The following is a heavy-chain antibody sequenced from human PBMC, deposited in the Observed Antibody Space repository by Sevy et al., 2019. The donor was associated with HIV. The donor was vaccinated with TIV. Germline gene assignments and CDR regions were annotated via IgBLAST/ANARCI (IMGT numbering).Heavy chain of an antibody. CDR1: GITFSSSA. CDR2: IRGISDGI. D-gene: IGHD6-19*01. CDR3: AKYSSGWSFDY. V-gene: IGHV3-23*01. Sequence: GGSLRLSCAASGITFSSSAMSWVRQAPGKGLEWVSGIRGISDGIYNADSVKGRFTISRDNSKNTLYLQMNSLRAEDTAVYFCAKYSSGWSFDYWGQGTLVTVSS. J-gene: IGHJ4*02.